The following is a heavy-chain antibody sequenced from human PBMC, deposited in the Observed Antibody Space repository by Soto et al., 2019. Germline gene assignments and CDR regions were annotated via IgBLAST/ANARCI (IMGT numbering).Heavy chain of an antibody. D-gene: IGHD3-3*01. J-gene: IGHJ4*02. Sequence: GGSLRLSCAASGFTFSSYGMHWVRQAPGKGLEWVAVIWYDGSNKYYADSVKGRFTISRDNSKNTLYLQMNSLRAEDTAVYYCARDGGIYDFWSGYSLTYYFDYWGQGTLVTVSS. CDR3: ARDGGIYDFWSGYSLTYYFDY. CDR1: GFTFSSYG. V-gene: IGHV3-33*01. CDR2: IWYDGSNK.